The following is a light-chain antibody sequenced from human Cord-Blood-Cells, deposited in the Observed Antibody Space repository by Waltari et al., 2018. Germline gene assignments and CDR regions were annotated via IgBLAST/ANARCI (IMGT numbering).Light chain of an antibody. CDR3: RQSKNFPQT. CDR1: EGVSFLGINL. V-gene: IGKV3-11*01. CDR2: QAS. J-gene: IGKJ1*01. Sequence: DIVLTQSPASLPASPGQRATITCRASEGVSFLGINLIHWYQQKPGQPPKLLIYQASNKDTAVAARFSGSGSGTDVTLTINPVEANDTSNYYCRQSKNFPQTFGQGTKVEIK.